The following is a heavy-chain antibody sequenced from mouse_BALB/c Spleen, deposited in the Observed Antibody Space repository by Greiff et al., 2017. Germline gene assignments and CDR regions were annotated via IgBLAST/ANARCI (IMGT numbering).Heavy chain of an antibody. J-gene: IGHJ3*01. CDR3: ASYYDGVLFAY. CDR2: IDPANGNT. D-gene: IGHD1-1*01. CDR1: GFNIKDTY. V-gene: IGHV14-3*02. Sequence: VQLQQSGAELVKPGASVKLSCTASGFNIKDTYMHWVKQRPEQGLEWIGRIDPANGNTKYDPKFQGKATITADTSSNTAYLQLSSLTSEDTAVYYCASYYDGVLFAYWGQGTLVTVSA.